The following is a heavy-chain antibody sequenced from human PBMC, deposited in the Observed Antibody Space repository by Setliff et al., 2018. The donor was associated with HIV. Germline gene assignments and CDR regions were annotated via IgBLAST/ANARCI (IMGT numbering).Heavy chain of an antibody. CDR2: IDDSGSI. J-gene: IGHJ5*02. CDR1: TESHTRYE. CDR3: ARVKSIKTTLVRLWPRFDL. V-gene: IGHV4-34*01. Sequence: TSETLSLTCAVYTESHTRYEWAWIRQSPEKGLEWIEEIDDSGSIIYNPSLKSRVTMSVETSKNQFSLKVRSLTAADTGLYYCARVKSIKTTLVRLWPRFDLWGHVTQFTVSS. D-gene: IGHD3-10*01.